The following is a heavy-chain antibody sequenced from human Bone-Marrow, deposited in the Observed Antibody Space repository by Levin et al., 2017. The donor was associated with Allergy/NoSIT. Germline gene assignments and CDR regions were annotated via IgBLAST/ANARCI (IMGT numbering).Heavy chain of an antibody. CDR3: ARVPHYYDSSDYYGGGDY. CDR2: IYGGGST. J-gene: IGHJ4*02. V-gene: IGHV3-53*01. Sequence: RASVKVSCAASGFTVSSSYMTWVRQAPGKGLDWVSVIYGGGSTYYADSVKGRFAISRDNSKNTLYLQMNSLRAEDTAVYYCARVPHYYDSSDYYGGGDYWGQGTLVTVSS. CDR1: GFTVSSSY. D-gene: IGHD3-22*01.